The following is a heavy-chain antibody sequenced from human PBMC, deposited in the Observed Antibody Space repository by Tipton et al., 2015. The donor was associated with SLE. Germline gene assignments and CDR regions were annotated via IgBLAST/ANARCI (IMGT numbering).Heavy chain of an antibody. CDR3: ARVSSGTNYAIES. Sequence: TLSLTCTVSGGSISGHYWSWIRQPAGKGLEWIGRIYTTGSTNYSPSLKSRVTISFDTSETQFSLKLASVTIADTAVYYCARVSSGTNYAIESWGQGTLVTVSS. D-gene: IGHD4/OR15-4a*01. CDR1: GGSISGHY. CDR2: IYTTGST. J-gene: IGHJ4*02. V-gene: IGHV4-4*07.